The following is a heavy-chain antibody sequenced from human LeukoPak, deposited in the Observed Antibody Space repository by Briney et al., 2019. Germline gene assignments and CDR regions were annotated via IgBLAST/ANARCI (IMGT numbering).Heavy chain of an antibody. D-gene: IGHD3-22*01. J-gene: IGHJ5*02. Sequence: KPSETLSLTCTVSGGSISSGGYYWSWIRQHPGKGLEWFGYMHYSGRTYYNPSLRSRITISMDTSKNQFSLKLSSVTAADTAVYYCARGYFDSRGWTCFDPWGQGTLVTVSS. CDR2: MHYSGRT. V-gene: IGHV4-30-4*08. CDR3: ARGYFDSRGWTCFDP. CDR1: GGSISSGGYY.